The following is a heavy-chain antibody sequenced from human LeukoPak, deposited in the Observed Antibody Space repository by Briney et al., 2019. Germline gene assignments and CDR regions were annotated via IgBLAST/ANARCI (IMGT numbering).Heavy chain of an antibody. CDR2: INHSGSI. J-gene: IGHJ4*01. Sequence: SGTLSLTCAVYGGSFSGYYWSWIRQAPGKGLEWIGEINHSGSINSNPSLECRDSISVVTCEGSFTLKLSSVTAADTAVYYCARGFYVSSGYYYVDYWGQGTLVTVSS. CDR3: ARGFYVSSGYYYVDY. CDR1: GGSFSGYY. V-gene: IGHV4-34*01. D-gene: IGHD3-22*01.